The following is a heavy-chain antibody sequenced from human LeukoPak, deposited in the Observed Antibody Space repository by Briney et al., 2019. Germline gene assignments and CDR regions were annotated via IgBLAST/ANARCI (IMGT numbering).Heavy chain of an antibody. CDR1: GFTFSNYA. V-gene: IGHV3-64*01. J-gene: IGHJ4*02. CDR2: IISNGDST. CDR3: ARGVNYYDSSGYLFDY. D-gene: IGHD3-22*01. Sequence: AGSLRLSCAASGFTFSNYAMHWVRHAQGKGLEYVSTIISNGDSTYYANPVKGRFAISRDNSRTTLYLQMGSLRVEDMAVYYCARGVNYYDSSGYLFDYWGQGILVTVSS.